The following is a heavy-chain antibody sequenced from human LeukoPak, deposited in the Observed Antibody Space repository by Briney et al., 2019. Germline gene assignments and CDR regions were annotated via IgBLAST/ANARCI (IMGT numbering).Heavy chain of an antibody. D-gene: IGHD3-16*01. CDR1: GGSISSYF. V-gene: IGHV4-34*01. J-gene: IGHJ5*02. Sequence: TSETLSLTCTVSGGSISSYFWSWIRQPPGKGLEWIGEINHSGSTNYNPSLKSRVTISVDTSKNQFSLKLSSVTAADTAVYYCASRRGSAWGQGTLVTVSS. CDR2: INHSGST. CDR3: ASRRGSA.